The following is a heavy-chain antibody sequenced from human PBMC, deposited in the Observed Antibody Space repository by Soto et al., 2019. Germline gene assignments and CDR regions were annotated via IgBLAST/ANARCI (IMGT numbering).Heavy chain of an antibody. J-gene: IGHJ4*02. D-gene: IGHD6-13*01. CDR2: IIPMFRKP. Sequence: QVQLVQSGSEVKKPGSSVKVSCRASGGTFKTCSINWVRQAPGQGLEWMGGIIPMFRKPNYAQKFKGRVTITADESTSTVYMALSRLTSEDTAMLFCARLWGIAPRDDWGQGTLVTVSS. CDR1: GGTFKTCS. V-gene: IGHV1-69*12. CDR3: ARLWGIAPRDD.